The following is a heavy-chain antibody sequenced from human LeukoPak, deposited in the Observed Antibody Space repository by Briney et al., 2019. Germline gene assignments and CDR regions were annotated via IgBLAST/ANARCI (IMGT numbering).Heavy chain of an antibody. Sequence: GGSLRLSCAASGFTFSSYGVHWVRQAPGKGLEWVAVIWYDGSNKYYADSVKGRFTISRDNSKNTLYLQMNSLRAEDTAVYYCARSLLRYFDWLLFDYWGQGTLVTVSS. V-gene: IGHV3-33*01. CDR3: ARSLLRYFDWLLFDY. J-gene: IGHJ4*02. CDR1: GFTFSSYG. D-gene: IGHD3-9*01. CDR2: IWYDGSNK.